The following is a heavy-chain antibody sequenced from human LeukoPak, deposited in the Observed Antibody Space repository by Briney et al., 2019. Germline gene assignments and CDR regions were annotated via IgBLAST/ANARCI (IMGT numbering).Heavy chain of an antibody. CDR2: INHSGST. D-gene: IGHD1-26*01. J-gene: IGHJ6*03. CDR1: GGSISSSSYY. V-gene: IGHV4-39*07. Sequence: PSETLSLTCTVSGGSISSSSYYWGWIRQPPGKGLEWIGEINHSGSTYYNPSLKSRVTISVDTSKNQFSLKLSSVTAADTAVYYCARDFIWAYSWWEGPGDNYMDVWGEGTTVTVSS. CDR3: ARDFIWAYSWWEGPGDNYMDV.